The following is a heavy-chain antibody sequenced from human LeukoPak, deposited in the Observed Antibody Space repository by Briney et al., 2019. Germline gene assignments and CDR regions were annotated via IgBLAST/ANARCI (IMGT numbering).Heavy chain of an antibody. J-gene: IGHJ1*01. CDR2: FDPEDGET. CDR1: GYTLTELS. Sequence: ASVKVSCKVSGYTLTELSMHWVRQAPGKGLEWMGGFDPEDGETIYAQKFQGRVTVTEDTSTDTAYMELSSLRSEDTAVYYCARGRRRDSSSWYLGKYFQHWGQGTLVTVSS. V-gene: IGHV1-24*01. CDR3: ARGRRRDSSSWYLGKYFQH. D-gene: IGHD6-13*01.